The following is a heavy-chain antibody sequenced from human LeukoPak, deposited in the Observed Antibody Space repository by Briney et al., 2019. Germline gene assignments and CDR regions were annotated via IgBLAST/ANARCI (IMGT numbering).Heavy chain of an antibody. CDR1: VGSINTYY. V-gene: IGHV4-59*08. Sequence: SETLSLTCTVSVGSINTYYWSWIRQPPGKGLEGSWHISYSGTTNYNASLNSRVTISVHTSKNQFSMKLRSVTAADTAVYYCASLYSSALYSLVGWGQGTLVTVSS. CDR2: ISYSGTT. CDR3: ASLYSSALYSLVG. D-gene: IGHD6-19*01. J-gene: IGHJ4*02.